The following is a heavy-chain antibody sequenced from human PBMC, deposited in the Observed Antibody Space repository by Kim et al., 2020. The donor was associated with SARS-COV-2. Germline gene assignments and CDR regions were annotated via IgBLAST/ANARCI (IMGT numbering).Heavy chain of an antibody. CDR1: GGSISSYY. CDR3: AGQYSPVWEAVAPGSAPGYYYYYMTV. V-gene: IGHV4-59*08. CDR2: IYYSGST. D-gene: IGHD6-19*01. Sequence: SETLSLTCTVSGGSISSYYWSWIRQPPGKGLEWIGYIYYSGSTNYNPSLKSRVTISVDTSKNQFSLKLSSVTAADTAVYYCAGQYSPVWEAVAPGSAPGYYYYYMTVWGKGTTVTVSS. J-gene: IGHJ6*03.